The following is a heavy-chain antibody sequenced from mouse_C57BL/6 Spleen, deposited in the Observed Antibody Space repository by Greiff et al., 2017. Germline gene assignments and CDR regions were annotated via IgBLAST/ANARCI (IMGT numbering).Heavy chain of an antibody. V-gene: IGHV1-53*01. D-gene: IGHD2-1*01. J-gene: IGHJ2*01. CDR3: AREEGGNYDFDY. CDR2: INPSNGGT. CDR1: GYTFTSYW. Sequence: QVQLQQSGTELVKPGASVKLSCKASGYTFTSYWMHWVKQRPGQGLEWIGNINPSNGGTNYNEKFKSKATLTVDKSSSTAYMQLSSLTSEDSAVYYCAREEGGNYDFDYWGQGTTLTVSS.